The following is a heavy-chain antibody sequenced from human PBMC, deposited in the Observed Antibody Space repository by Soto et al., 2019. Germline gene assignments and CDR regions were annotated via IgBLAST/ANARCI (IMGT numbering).Heavy chain of an antibody. CDR2: ISSASNDI. V-gene: IGHV3-21*06. J-gene: IGHJ4*02. Sequence: PGGSLRLSCTASGFTFSRYSMNWVRQAPGKGLEWVASISSASNDITYADSVKGRFIISRDNAKNSLFLQINDLRPEDTALYYCARVAYWGQGTLVTVSS. CDR1: GFTFSRYS. CDR3: ARVAY.